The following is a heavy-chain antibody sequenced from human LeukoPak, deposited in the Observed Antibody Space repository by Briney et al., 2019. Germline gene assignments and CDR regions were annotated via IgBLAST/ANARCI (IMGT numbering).Heavy chain of an antibody. D-gene: IGHD2-2*01. CDR2: ISSSSSYI. J-gene: IGHJ1*01. CDR1: GFTFSSYS. Sequence: GGSLRLSCAASGFTFSSYSMNWVRQAPGKGLEWVSSISSSSSYIYYAETLKGRFTISRDTAKNSLYMQMNSLRAEDTAVYYCGRDSEYEYQLPHEYFQNWGQGTL. CDR3: GRDSEYEYQLPHEYFQN. V-gene: IGHV3-21*01.